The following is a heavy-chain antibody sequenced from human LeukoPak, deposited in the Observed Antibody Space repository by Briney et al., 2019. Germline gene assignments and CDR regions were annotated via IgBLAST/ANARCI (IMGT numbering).Heavy chain of an antibody. CDR3: ARPDCSSTSCYTLEY. J-gene: IGHJ4*02. CDR2: IYSGGST. D-gene: IGHD2-2*02. Sequence: AGGSLRLSCAASGFTVSSNYMSWVRQAPGKGLEWVSVIYSGGSTDYADSVKGRFTISRDNAKNTLYLQMNSLRAEDTAVYYCARPDCSSTSCYTLEYWGQGTLVTVSS. V-gene: IGHV3-53*01. CDR1: GFTVSSNY.